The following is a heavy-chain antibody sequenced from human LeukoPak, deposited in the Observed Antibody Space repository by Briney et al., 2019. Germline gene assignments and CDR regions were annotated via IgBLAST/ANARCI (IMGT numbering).Heavy chain of an antibody. D-gene: IGHD3-10*01. CDR2: ISGGAGSA. CDR3: AKDGGYGSGNYYPDY. J-gene: IGHJ4*02. CDR1: GFTFSNYA. V-gene: IGHV3-23*01. Sequence: PGGSLRLSCAVSGFTFSNYAMNWVRQAPGKGQEWVSSISGGAGSAAYADSVKGRFTMSRDNSKNTLYLQMNSLRAEDTAVYYCAKDGGYGSGNYYPDYWGQGTLVTVSS.